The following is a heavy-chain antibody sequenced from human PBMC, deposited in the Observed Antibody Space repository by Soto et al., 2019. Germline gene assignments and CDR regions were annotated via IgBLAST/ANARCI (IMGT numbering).Heavy chain of an antibody. V-gene: IGHV3-13*01. D-gene: IGHD3-16*02. J-gene: IGHJ3*02. CDR2: VGTAGDT. Sequence: GGSLRLSCAASGFTFSSYDMHWVRQATGKGLEWVSAVGTAGDTYYPGSVKGRFTISRENAKNSLYLQMNSLRAGDTAVYYCARRSIETYYYYIWGSYRSWAFDIWGQGTMVTVSS. CDR3: ARRSIETYYYYIWGSYRSWAFDI. CDR1: GFTFSSYD.